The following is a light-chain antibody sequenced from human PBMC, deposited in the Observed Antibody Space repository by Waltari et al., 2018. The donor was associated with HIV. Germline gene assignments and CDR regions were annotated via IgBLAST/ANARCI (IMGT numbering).Light chain of an antibody. J-gene: IGKJ3*01. V-gene: IGKV1-33*01. CDR2: DAS. CDR1: QDISNY. CDR3: QQYDNLP. Sequence: DIQMTQSPSSLSASVGDRVTITCQASQDISNYLNWYQQKPGKAPKLLIYDASNLETGVPSRFSGSGSGTDFTFTISSLQPGDIATYYCQQYDNLPFGPGTKVDIK.